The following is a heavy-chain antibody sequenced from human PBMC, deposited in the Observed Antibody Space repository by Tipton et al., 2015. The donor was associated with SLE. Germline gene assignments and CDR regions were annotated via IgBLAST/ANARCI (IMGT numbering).Heavy chain of an antibody. CDR2: IYPGDSDT. CDR3: ARRETSGGYIDC. J-gene: IGHJ4*02. CDR1: GYSFTDYW. Sequence: VQLVQSGAEVKKPGESLKISCKGSGYSFTDYWIGWVRQMPGKGLEWMGIIYPGDSDTRYSPSFQGQATISVDKSIDTAYLQWSSLEASDTAFYYCARRETSGGYIDCWGQGTQVTVSS. V-gene: IGHV5-51*03. D-gene: IGHD3-10*01.